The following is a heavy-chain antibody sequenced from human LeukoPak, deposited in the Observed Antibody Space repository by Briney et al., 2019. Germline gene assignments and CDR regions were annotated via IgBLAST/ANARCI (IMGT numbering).Heavy chain of an antibody. D-gene: IGHD5-12*01. CDR3: ARNLLDIADPWESSGY. V-gene: IGHV1-46*01. CDR2: INPSGGST. Sequence: ASVKVSCKASGYTFTSYYIHWVRQAPGQGLEWMGLINPSGGSTNYAQKFQGRVTMTRDTSTSTVYMELSSLRSEDTAVYYCARNLLDIADPWESSGYWGQGTLVTVSS. J-gene: IGHJ4*02. CDR1: GYTFTSYY.